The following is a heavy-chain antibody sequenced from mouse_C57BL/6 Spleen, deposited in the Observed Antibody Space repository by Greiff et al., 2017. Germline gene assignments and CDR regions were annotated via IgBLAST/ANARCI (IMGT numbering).Heavy chain of an antibody. CDR3: ARRATVVATNWYFDV. J-gene: IGHJ1*03. V-gene: IGHV1-69*01. CDR1: GYTFTSYW. D-gene: IGHD1-1*01. Sequence: QVQLQQPGAELVMPGASVKLSCKVSGYTFTSYWMHWVKQRPGQGLEWIGEIDPSDSYTNYNQKFKGKSTLTVDKSSSTAYMQLSSLTSEDSAVYYCARRATVVATNWYFDVWGTGTTVTVSS. CDR2: IDPSDSYT.